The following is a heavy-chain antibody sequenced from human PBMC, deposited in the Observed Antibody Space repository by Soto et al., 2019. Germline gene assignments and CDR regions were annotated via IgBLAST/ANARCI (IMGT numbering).Heavy chain of an antibody. Sequence: SVKVSCKASGGTFSSYTISWVRQAPGQGLEWMGRIIPILGIANYAQKFQGRVTITADKSTSTAYMELSSLRSEDTAVYYCARDESATVTTYSYWGQGTPVTVSS. J-gene: IGHJ4*02. V-gene: IGHV1-69*04. CDR3: ARDESATVTTYSY. CDR2: IIPILGIA. CDR1: GGTFSSYT. D-gene: IGHD4-17*01.